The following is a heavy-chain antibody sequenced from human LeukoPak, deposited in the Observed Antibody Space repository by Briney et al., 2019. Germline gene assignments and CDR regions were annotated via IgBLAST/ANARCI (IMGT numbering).Heavy chain of an antibody. V-gene: IGHV3-15*01. CDR1: GFTFSSYW. D-gene: IGHD1-26*01. Sequence: GGSLRLSCAASGFTFSSYWMSWVRQAPGKGLEWVGRIKSKSDGGTTDYAAPVKGRFTISRDDSKNTLYLQMNSLKTEDTAVYYCSVGAIIDYWGQGTLVTVSS. CDR3: SVGAIIDY. J-gene: IGHJ4*02. CDR2: IKSKSDGGTT.